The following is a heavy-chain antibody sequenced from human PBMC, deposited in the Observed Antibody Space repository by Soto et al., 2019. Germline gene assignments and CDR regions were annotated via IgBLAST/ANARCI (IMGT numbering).Heavy chain of an antibody. CDR3: ARDRGDILTGLYYGMGV. CDR1: GYTFTNYG. V-gene: IGHV1-18*01. J-gene: IGHJ6*02. CDR2: ISAYNGNT. D-gene: IGHD3-9*01. Sequence: QVQLVQSGAEVKKPGASVKVSCKASGYTFTNYGISWVRQAPGQGLEWMGWISAYNGNTKYAQKLRGRVTMTTDTSTRTAYMELRSLRSDDTAVYYCARDRGDILTGLYYGMGVWGPGATVTVSS.